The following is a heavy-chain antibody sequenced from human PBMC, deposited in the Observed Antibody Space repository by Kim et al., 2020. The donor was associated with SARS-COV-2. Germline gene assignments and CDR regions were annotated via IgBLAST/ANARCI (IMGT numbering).Heavy chain of an antibody. CDR3: ARALWGARVPHDY. Sequence: YAQKFQGRVTITADKSTSTAYMELSSLRSEDTAVYYCARALWGARVPHDYWGQGTLVTVSS. J-gene: IGHJ4*02. D-gene: IGHD1-26*01. V-gene: IGHV1-69*04.